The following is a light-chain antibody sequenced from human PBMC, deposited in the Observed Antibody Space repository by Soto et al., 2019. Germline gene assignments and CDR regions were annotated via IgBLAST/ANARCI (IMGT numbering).Light chain of an antibody. CDR2: DVS. Sequence: QSVPTQPASVSGSPGQSITISCTGTSSDVGGYNYVSWYQHHPGKAPKLMIYDVSYRPSGVSNRFSGSKSGNTASLTISGLQAEDEADYYCSSFRSSTAPRVFGTGTKVTVL. CDR3: SSFRSSTAPRV. V-gene: IGLV2-14*03. CDR1: SSDVGGYNY. J-gene: IGLJ1*01.